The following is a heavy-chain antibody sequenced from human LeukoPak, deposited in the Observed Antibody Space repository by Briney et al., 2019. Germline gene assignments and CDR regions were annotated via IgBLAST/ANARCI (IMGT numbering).Heavy chain of an antibody. CDR1: GFTFGDYA. J-gene: IGHJ6*02. CDR2: ISSSSSYI. V-gene: IGHV3-21*01. D-gene: IGHD3-10*01. Sequence: GGSLRLSCTASGFTFGDYAMNWVRQAPGKGLEWVSSISSSSSYIYYADSVKGRFTISRDNAKNSLYLQMNSLRAEDTAVYYCARDSQYYGSGSPRGHYYGMDVWGQGTTVTVSS. CDR3: ARDSQYYGSGSPRGHYYGMDV.